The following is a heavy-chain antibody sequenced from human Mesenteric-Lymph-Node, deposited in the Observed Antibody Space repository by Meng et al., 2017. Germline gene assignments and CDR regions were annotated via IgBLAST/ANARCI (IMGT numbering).Heavy chain of an antibody. J-gene: IGHJ4*02. CDR2: ISSNGDGT. Sequence: GESLKISCAASGFSFSNYAMNWVRQAPGRGLEYVSGISSNGDGTYYANSVRGRLTISRDNSRNTLYLQMGSLRTEDMAVYYCARADTGTYGDWGQGTLVTVSS. CDR1: GFSFSNYA. V-gene: IGHV3-64*01. CDR3: ARADTGTYGD. D-gene: IGHD1-26*01.